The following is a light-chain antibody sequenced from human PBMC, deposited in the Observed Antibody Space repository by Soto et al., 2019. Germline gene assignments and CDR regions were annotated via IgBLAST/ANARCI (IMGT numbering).Light chain of an antibody. Sequence: EIVMTQSPATLSVSPGERATLSCRASQSVSSNLAWYQQKPDQAPRLLIYVASTRATGIPARFSGSGSGTDFTLTISSLQSEDFAVYYCQQYNNWPLTFGGGTKVEIK. V-gene: IGKV3-15*01. CDR3: QQYNNWPLT. CDR1: QSVSSN. J-gene: IGKJ4*01. CDR2: VAS.